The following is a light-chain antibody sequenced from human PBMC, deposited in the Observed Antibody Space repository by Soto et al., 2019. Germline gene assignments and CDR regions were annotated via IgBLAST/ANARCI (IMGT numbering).Light chain of an antibody. CDR2: GAS. CDR1: QSVSTN. Sequence: EIVMTQSPAILSVSPGERATLSCRASQSVSTNLVWYQQRPGQAPRLLIYGASSRATGIPDRFSGSGSGTDFTLTISRLEPEDFAVYYCQQYGSSPVFGQGTKVDIK. CDR3: QQYGSSPV. V-gene: IGKV3-20*01. J-gene: IGKJ1*01.